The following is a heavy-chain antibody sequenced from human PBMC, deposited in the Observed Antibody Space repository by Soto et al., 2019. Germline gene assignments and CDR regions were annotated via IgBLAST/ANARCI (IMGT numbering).Heavy chain of an antibody. V-gene: IGHV1-2*04. CDR3: ARAAPIRIIAVAGYYYGMDV. CDR2: INPNSGGT. J-gene: IGHJ6*02. Sequence: GASVKVSCKASGYTFTGYYMHWVRQAPGQALEWMGWINPNSGGTNYAQKFQGWVTMTRDTSISTAYMELSRLRSDDTTVYYCARAAPIRIIAVAGYYYGMDVWGQGTTVTVSS. CDR1: GYTFTGYY. D-gene: IGHD6-19*01.